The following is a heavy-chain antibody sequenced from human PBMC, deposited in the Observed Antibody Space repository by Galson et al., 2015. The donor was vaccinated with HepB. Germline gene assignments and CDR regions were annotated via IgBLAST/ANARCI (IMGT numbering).Heavy chain of an antibody. Sequence: LSLTCTVSGDSFITYYWSWIRQPAGKRLEWIGHIYTSGTTSYNPSLRSRVTMSVDTSKKQFSLKLSSVTAADTAVYYCARAFDYGSGKHFENWGQGTLVTVSS. D-gene: IGHD3-10*01. CDR1: GDSFITYY. V-gene: IGHV4-4*07. CDR2: IYTSGTT. CDR3: ARAFDYGSGKHFEN. J-gene: IGHJ4*02.